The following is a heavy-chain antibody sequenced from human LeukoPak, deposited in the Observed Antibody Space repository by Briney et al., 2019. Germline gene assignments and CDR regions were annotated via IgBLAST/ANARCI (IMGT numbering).Heavy chain of an antibody. Sequence: PGGSLRLSCAASGFTFSSYWMHWVRQAPEKGLLWVSHIVSDGSVTSYADSVKGRFTISRDNAKDTLYLQMDSLRTEDTAVYYCTRAAYNSSPDYWGQGTLVTVSP. CDR3: TRAAYNSSPDY. CDR1: GFTFSSYW. V-gene: IGHV3-74*01. D-gene: IGHD6-6*01. CDR2: IVSDGSVT. J-gene: IGHJ4*02.